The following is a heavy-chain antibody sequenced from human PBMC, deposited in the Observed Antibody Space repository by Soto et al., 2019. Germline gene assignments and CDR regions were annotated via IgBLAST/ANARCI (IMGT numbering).Heavy chain of an antibody. Sequence: ASVKVSCKVSGYTLTELSMHWVRQAPGKGLEWMGGFDPEDGETIYAQRFQGRVTMTEDTSTDTAYMELSSLRSEDTAVYYCATVDIVVVPAAIVTDYWGQGTLVTVSS. CDR1: GYTLTELS. J-gene: IGHJ4*02. CDR2: FDPEDGET. CDR3: ATVDIVVVPAAIVTDY. D-gene: IGHD2-2*03. V-gene: IGHV1-24*01.